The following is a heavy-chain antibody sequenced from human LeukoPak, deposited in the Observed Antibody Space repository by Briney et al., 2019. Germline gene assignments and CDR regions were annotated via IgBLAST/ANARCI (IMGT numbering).Heavy chain of an antibody. D-gene: IGHD3-10*01. Sequence: GGSLRLSCAASGFSFSTYGMHWVRQAPGKGLEWVAFIRHDASSQYYADSVKGRFTISRDSSKDTLYLQMNSLRTEDTAVYFCAKDRLEFYGSARYYFDSWGQGSLVTVSS. CDR1: GFSFSTYG. J-gene: IGHJ4*02. V-gene: IGHV3-30*02. CDR3: AKDRLEFYGSARYYFDS. CDR2: IRHDASSQ.